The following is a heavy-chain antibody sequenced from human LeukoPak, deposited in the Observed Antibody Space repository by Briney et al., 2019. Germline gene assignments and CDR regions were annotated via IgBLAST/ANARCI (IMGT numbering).Heavy chain of an antibody. CDR2: IDTDGSGA. CDR3: TRDISSSVAVAGLDY. J-gene: IGHJ4*02. CDR1: GFTFSNYW. D-gene: IGHD6-19*01. V-gene: IGHV3-74*01. Sequence: GGSLRLSCAVSGFTFSNYWMHWVRHAPGKGLVWVSRIDTDGSGASYADSVKGRFTISRDNAKNTLYLQMNSLRAEDTAVYYCTRDISSSVAVAGLDYWGQGTLVTVSS.